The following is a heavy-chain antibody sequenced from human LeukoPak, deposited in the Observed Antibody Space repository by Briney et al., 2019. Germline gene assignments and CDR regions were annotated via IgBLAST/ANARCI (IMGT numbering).Heavy chain of an antibody. CDR2: ISGSGGST. CDR1: GFTFSSYA. CDR3: AKDPSLGYCSGGSCEGFDY. J-gene: IGHJ4*02. Sequence: GGSLRLPCAASGFTFSSYAMSWARQAPGKGLEWVSAISGSGGSTYYADSVKGRFTISRDNSKNTLYLQMNSLRAEDTAVYYCAKDPSLGYCSGGSCEGFDYWGQGTLVTVSS. V-gene: IGHV3-23*01. D-gene: IGHD2-15*01.